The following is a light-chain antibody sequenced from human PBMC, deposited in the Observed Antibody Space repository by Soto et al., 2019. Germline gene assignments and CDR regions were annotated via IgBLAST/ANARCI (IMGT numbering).Light chain of an antibody. Sequence: EIVLTQSPGTLSLSPGERVTLSCRASQSVTSNYLAWYQQKPGQAPRLLIYATSSRATGIPARFSGSRSGTEFTLTISSLQSEDFAVYYCQQYNNWPPTFGQGTRLEIK. CDR3: QQYNNWPPT. V-gene: IGKV3-15*01. J-gene: IGKJ5*01. CDR2: ATS. CDR1: QSVTSN.